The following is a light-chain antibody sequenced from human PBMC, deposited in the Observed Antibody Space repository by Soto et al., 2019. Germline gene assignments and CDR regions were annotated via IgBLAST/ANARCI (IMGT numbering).Light chain of an antibody. CDR1: QSISSSY. V-gene: IGKV3-20*01. CDR2: GAS. CDR3: QQYGSSLFT. J-gene: IGKJ3*01. Sequence: EIVLTQSPATLSLSPGETATLSCRASQSISSSYLAWYQQKPDQAPRLLIYGASSRAAGVPVRFSGSGSGTDFTLTISRLEPEDFAVYYCQQYGSSLFTFGPGTKVDIK.